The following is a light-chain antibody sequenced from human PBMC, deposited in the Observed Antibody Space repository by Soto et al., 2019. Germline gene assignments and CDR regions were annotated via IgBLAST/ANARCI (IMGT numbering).Light chain of an antibody. CDR1: QSVSSN. Sequence: EVVMTQSPATLSVSPGERATLSCRASQSVSSNLAWYQQKPGQAPRLLIYGASTRATGIPARFSGSGSGTEFTLTISSLQSEDFAVYYCQQYNNWPPGTFGQGTRLAI. J-gene: IGKJ5*01. CDR2: GAS. V-gene: IGKV3-15*01. CDR3: QQYNNWPPGT.